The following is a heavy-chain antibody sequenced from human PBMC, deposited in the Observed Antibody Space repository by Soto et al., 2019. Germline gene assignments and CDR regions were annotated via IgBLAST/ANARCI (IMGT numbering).Heavy chain of an antibody. CDR2: ISYDGSNK. J-gene: IGHJ4*02. CDR3: AKSPRIAASPNG. Sequence: GGSLRLSCAASGFTFSSYAMHWVRQAPGKGLEWVAVISYDGSNKYYADSVKGRFTISRDNSKNTLYLQMNSLRAEDTAVYYCAKSPRIAASPNGWGQGTLVTVSS. V-gene: IGHV3-30-3*02. D-gene: IGHD6-6*01. CDR1: GFTFSSYA.